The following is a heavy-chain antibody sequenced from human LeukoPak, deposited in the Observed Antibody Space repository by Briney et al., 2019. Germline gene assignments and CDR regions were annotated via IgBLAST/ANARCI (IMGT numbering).Heavy chain of an antibody. CDR1: GFPISSGYY. CDR3: ARHNYFDY. CDR2: IYHSGTT. V-gene: IGHV4-38-2*02. J-gene: IGHJ4*02. Sequence: PSETLSLTCTVSGFPISSGYYWGWIRQPPGKGLEWIGSIYHSGTTYYNPSLKSRVTISVDTSKNQFSLKLSSVTAADTAVYYCARHNYFDYWGQGTLVTVSS.